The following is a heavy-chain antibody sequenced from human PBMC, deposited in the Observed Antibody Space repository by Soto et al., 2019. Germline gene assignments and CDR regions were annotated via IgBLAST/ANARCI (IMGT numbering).Heavy chain of an antibody. J-gene: IGHJ4*02. CDR3: ARDNGDYYFDY. V-gene: IGHV4-59*01. CDR1: GGSISSYY. Sequence: SETLSLTCTVSGGSISSYYWNWIRQPPGKGLEWIGYIYYSGSTKYNPSLKSRVTISVDTSQNQFSLKLTSVTAADTAVYYCARDNGDYYFDYWGQGTLVTV. CDR2: IYYSGST. D-gene: IGHD4-17*01.